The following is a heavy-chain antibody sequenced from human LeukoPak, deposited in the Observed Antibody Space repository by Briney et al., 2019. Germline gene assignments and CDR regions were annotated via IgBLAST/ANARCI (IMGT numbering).Heavy chain of an antibody. CDR3: ARADPKWERRTFDY. V-gene: IGHV1-18*01. J-gene: IGHJ4*02. CDR1: GYTFTSYG. CDR2: ISAYNGNT. Sequence: GASVKVSCKASGYTFTSYGISWVRQAPGQGLEWMGWISAYNGNTNYAQKLQGRVTMTTDTSTSTAYMELRSLRSDDTAVYYCARADPKWERRTFDYWPGGTLVTVSS. D-gene: IGHD1-26*01.